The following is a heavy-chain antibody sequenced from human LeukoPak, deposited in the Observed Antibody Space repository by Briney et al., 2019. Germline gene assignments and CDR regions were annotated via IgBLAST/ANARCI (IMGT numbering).Heavy chain of an antibody. CDR2: INWNGGST. J-gene: IGHJ4*02. D-gene: IGHD5-12*01. CDR1: GFTFDDYG. V-gene: IGHV3-20*04. CDR3: ARVYNSGYASSGDY. Sequence: RAGGSLRLSCAASGFTFDDYGMSWVRQAPGKGLEWVSGINWNGGSTGYADSVKGRFTISRDNAKNSLYLQMNSLRAEDTALYYCARVYNSGYASSGDYWGQGTLVTVSS.